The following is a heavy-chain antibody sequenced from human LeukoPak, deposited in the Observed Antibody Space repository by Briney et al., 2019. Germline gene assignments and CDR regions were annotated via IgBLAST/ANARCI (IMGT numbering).Heavy chain of an antibody. CDR2: IKQDGSEK. Sequence: TGGSLRLSCASSGVTFSSYWMSWVRQAPGRGLEWVTNIKQDGSEKYYVDSVKGRFTISRDNAKNSLYLQMNSLRAEDTAVYYCASTSVVGRVFVYWGQRTLVTLSS. V-gene: IGHV3-7*01. J-gene: IGHJ4*02. D-gene: IGHD1-26*01. CDR1: GVTFSSYW. CDR3: ASTSVVGRVFVY.